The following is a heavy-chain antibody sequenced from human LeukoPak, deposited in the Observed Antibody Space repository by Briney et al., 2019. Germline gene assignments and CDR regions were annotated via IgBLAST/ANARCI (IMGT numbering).Heavy chain of an antibody. CDR1: GFTVTTDH. CDR3: ARGLYCSSRTSCYDYGMDV. Sequence: PGGSLRLSCAASGFTVTTDHMSWVRQAPGKGLEWVSVIYSGGSTNHADSVKGRFTISRDISKNTVHLQMNSLRAEDTAVYYCARGLYCSSRTSCYDYGMDVWGQGTTVTVSS. CDR2: IYSGGST. J-gene: IGHJ6*02. V-gene: IGHV3-53*01. D-gene: IGHD2-2*01.